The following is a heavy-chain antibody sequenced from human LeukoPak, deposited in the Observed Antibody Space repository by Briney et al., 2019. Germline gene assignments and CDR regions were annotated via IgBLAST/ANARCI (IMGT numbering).Heavy chain of an antibody. D-gene: IGHD1-26*01. CDR2: TSNSSSYR. CDR1: GFPLKTYS. J-gene: IGHJ6*03. CDR3: ARAYSETYGLGYYYMDV. Sequence: GGSLRLFCAASGFPLKTYSMIWVRQARGKGLEWVSYTSNSSSYRYIADSVKGRFTISRDNAKNSLYLQMNSLRAEDTAVYYCARAYSETYGLGYYYMDVWGKGTTVTISS. V-gene: IGHV3-21*01.